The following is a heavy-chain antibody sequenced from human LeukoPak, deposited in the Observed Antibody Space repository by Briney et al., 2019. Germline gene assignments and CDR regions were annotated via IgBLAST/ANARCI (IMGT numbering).Heavy chain of an antibody. V-gene: IGHV4-39*01. D-gene: IGHD6-19*01. Sequence: SETLSLTCTVSGGSISSSSYYWGWIRQPPGKGLEWIGSIYYSGSTYYNPSLKSRVTISVDTPKNQFSLKLSSVTAADTAVYYCARQGGGWGGYFQHWGQGTLVTVSS. CDR2: IYYSGST. CDR1: GGSISSSSYY. CDR3: ARQGGGWGGYFQH. J-gene: IGHJ1*01.